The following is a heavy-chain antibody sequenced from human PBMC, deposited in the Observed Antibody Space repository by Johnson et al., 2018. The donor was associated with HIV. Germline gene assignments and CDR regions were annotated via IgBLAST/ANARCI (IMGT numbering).Heavy chain of an antibody. V-gene: IGHV3-74*01. CDR1: GFTYDMYW. Sequence: VQLVESGGGLVQPGGSLRLSCAASGFTYDMYWMHWVRQAPGKGLVWVSRINSFGSSTNYADFVKGRFTISRDNAKNTLYLQMNSLRAEDTALYYCAKDMSRIAAGSDAFDIWGQGTMVTVSS. CDR2: INSFGSST. CDR3: AKDMSRIAAGSDAFDI. D-gene: IGHD6-13*01. J-gene: IGHJ3*02.